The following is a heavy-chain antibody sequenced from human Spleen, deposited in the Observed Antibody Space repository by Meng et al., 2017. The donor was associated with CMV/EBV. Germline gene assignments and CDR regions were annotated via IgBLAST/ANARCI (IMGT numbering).Heavy chain of an antibody. Sequence: GGSLRLSCAASGFIFSSYNMNWVRQAPGKGLEWVSFISRSSSYIYYADSMKGRFTISRDNAKNSLYLQMNSLRAEDTAVYYCARGTLDDYGDYWGYWGQGTLVTVPQ. CDR2: ISRSSSYI. J-gene: IGHJ4*02. CDR1: GFIFSSYN. V-gene: IGHV3-21*01. D-gene: IGHD4-17*01. CDR3: ARGTLDDYGDYWGY.